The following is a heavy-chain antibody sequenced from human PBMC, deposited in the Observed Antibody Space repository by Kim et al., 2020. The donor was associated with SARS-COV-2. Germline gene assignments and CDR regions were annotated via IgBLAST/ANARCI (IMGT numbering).Heavy chain of an antibody. D-gene: IGHD6-13*01. V-gene: IGHV3-33*01. J-gene: IGHJ5*02. CDR1: GFTFSRYG. Sequence: GGSLRLSCAASGFTFSRYGMHWVRQAPGKGLEWVAVIWYDGSNKYYADSVKGRFTISRDNSKNTLYLQMNSLRAEDTAVYYCARGPSTYSSSWYDHWGQGTLVTVSS. CDR3: ARGPSTYSSSWYDH. CDR2: IWYDGSNK.